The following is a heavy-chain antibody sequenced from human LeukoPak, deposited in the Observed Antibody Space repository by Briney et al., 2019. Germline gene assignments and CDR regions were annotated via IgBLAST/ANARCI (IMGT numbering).Heavy chain of an antibody. CDR2: INSDGSST. J-gene: IGHJ4*02. CDR3: ARNYGNSHFDY. Sequence: GGSLRLSCAASGFTFSSYSMNWVRQAPGKGLVWVSRINSDGSSTSYADSVKGRFTISRDNAKNTLYLQMNSLRAEDTAVFYCARNYGNSHFDYWGQGTLVTVSS. D-gene: IGHD4-23*01. V-gene: IGHV3-74*01. CDR1: GFTFSSYS.